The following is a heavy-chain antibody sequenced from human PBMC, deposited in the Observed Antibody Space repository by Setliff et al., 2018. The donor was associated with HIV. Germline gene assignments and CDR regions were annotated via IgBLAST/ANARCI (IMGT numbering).Heavy chain of an antibody. J-gene: IGHJ3*02. V-gene: IGHV4-34*01. CDR2: INHSGST. Sequence: SETLSLTCAVYGGSFSGYYWSWIRQPPGKGLEWIGGINHSGSTNYNPSLKSRVTISVDTSKNQFSLKLSSVTAADTAVYYCATDSGSHDAFDIRGQGTMVTVSS. CDR1: GGSFSGYY. D-gene: IGHD1-26*01. CDR3: ATDSGSHDAFDI.